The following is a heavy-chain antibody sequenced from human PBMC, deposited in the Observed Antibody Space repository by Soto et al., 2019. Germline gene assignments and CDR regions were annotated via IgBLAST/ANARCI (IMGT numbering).Heavy chain of an antibody. CDR3: AHRQSVSSWYGSDYYSGMDV. J-gene: IGHJ6*02. CDR2: IYWNDDK. V-gene: IGHV2-5*01. D-gene: IGHD6-13*01. Sequence: SGPTLVNPTQTLTMTCTFSGFSLSTSGVGVGWIRQPPGKALEWLALIYWNDDKRYSPSLKSRLTITKDTSKNQVVLTMTNMDPVDTATYYCAHRQSVSSWYGSDYYSGMDVWGQGTTVTVSS. CDR1: GFSLSTSGVG.